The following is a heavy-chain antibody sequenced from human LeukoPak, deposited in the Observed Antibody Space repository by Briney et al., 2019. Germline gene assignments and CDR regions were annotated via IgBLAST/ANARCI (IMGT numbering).Heavy chain of an antibody. CDR2: INPIFGTA. D-gene: IGHD3-22*01. J-gene: IGHJ4*02. CDR1: GGTFSSYA. CDR3: ARERYYDSSGYYFFDY. V-gene: IGHV1-69*05. Sequence: SVKVSCKASGGTFSSYAISWVRQAPGQGLEWMGRINPIFGTANYAQKFQGRVTITTDESTSTAYMELSSLRSEDTAVYYCARERYYDSSGYYFFDYWGQGTPVTVSS.